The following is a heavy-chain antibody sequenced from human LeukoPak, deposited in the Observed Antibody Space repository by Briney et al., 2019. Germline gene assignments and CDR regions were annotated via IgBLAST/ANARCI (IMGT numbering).Heavy chain of an antibody. Sequence: GGSLRLSCAASGFTFSSFAMSWVRQAPGKGLEWVSTITDSGDTTYSADSVKGRFTISRDNSKNTLYLQMNSLRAEDTAVYYCAKGEKYYYDREDYYYGMDVWGQGTTVTVSS. J-gene: IGHJ6*02. CDR3: AKGEKYYYDREDYYYGMDV. CDR2: ITDSGDTT. V-gene: IGHV3-23*01. D-gene: IGHD3-22*01. CDR1: GFTFSSFA.